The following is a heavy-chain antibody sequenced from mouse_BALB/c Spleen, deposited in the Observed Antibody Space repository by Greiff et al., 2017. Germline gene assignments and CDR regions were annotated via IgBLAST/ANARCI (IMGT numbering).Heavy chain of an antibody. Sequence: EVQVVESGGGLVKPGGSLKLSCAASGFTFSSYAMSWVRQTPEKRLEWVASISSGGSTYYPDSVKGRFTISRDNARNILYLQMSSLRSEDTAMYYDARMGAYYSYAGAWFAYWGQGTLVTVAA. CDR3: ARMGAYYSYAGAWFAY. D-gene: IGHD2-14*01. J-gene: IGHJ3*01. CDR2: ISSGGST. CDR1: GFTFSSYA. V-gene: IGHV5-6-5*01.